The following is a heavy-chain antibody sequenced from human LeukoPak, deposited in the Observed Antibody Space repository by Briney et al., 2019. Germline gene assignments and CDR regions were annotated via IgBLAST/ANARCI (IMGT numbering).Heavy chain of an antibody. V-gene: IGHV6-1*01. Sequence: SQTLSRTCAISGDSVSSNSAAWNWIRQSPSRGLEWLGRTCYRSKWYNDYAVSVKSRITINPDTSKNQFSLQLNSVTPEDTAVYYCARDGWFGDTSYNWFDPWGQGTLVTVSS. J-gene: IGHJ5*02. CDR2: TCYRSKWYN. CDR3: ARDGWFGDTSYNWFDP. CDR1: GDSVSSNSAA. D-gene: IGHD3-10*01.